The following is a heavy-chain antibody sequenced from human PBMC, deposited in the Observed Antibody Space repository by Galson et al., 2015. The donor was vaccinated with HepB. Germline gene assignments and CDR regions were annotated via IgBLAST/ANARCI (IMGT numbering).Heavy chain of an antibody. D-gene: IGHD6-6*01. CDR2: ITWDGGST. Sequence: SLRLSCAASGFTFDDYSMRWVRQVPGQGLEWVSVITWDGGSTFYADSVRGRFTVSRDNSKSSLYLQMDSLRFEDTALYYCAKDLSPSSYYYMDVWGTGTTVTVSS. CDR1: GFTFDDYS. V-gene: IGHV3-43*01. CDR3: AKDLSPSSYYYMDV. J-gene: IGHJ6*03.